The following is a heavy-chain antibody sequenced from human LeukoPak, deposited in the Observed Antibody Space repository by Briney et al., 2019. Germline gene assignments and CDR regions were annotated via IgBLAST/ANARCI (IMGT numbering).Heavy chain of an antibody. CDR3: ARARSGDYDY. D-gene: IGHD3-16*01. J-gene: IGHJ4*02. CDR1: GFTFSDYW. CDR2: INGDGSPT. Sequence: PGGSLRLSCAVSGFTFSDYWMHWVRQAPGKGLVWVARINGDGSPTSYADSVKGRFTISRDNAKNTLYLQMNSLRAEDTAVYYCARARSGDYDYWGQGTLVTVSS. V-gene: IGHV3-74*01.